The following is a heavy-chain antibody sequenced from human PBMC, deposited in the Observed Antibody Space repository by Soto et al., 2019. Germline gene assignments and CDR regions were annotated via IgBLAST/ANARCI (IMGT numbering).Heavy chain of an antibody. V-gene: IGHV3-48*01. CDR3: ARDGCSGSNCLSWFGP. CDR1: GFTFSSYS. CDR2: ISSSSTTK. J-gene: IGHJ5*02. Sequence: EVQLVESGGGLVQPGGSLRLSCAASGFTFSSYSMNWVRQAPGKGLEWVSYISSSSTTKYYADSVKGRFTISRDNAKSSLYLQMNSVRAEDTAVYYCARDGCSGSNCLSWFGPWGQGTLVTVSS. D-gene: IGHD2-15*01.